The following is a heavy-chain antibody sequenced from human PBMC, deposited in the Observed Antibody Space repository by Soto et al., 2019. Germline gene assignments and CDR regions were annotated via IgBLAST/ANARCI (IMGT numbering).Heavy chain of an antibody. CDR3: ASRKSSPYFDY. J-gene: IGHJ4*02. V-gene: IGHV4-30-4*01. CDR1: GGSISSGDYY. Sequence: QVQLQESGPGLVKPSQTLSLTCTVSGGSISSGDYYWSWIRQPPGKGLEWIGYISSSSSTYYNPSLKSRVTISVDTSKIQFSLKPSSVAAADTAVYYCASRKSSPYFDYWGQGTLGTVSS. CDR2: ISSSSST. D-gene: IGHD3-10*01.